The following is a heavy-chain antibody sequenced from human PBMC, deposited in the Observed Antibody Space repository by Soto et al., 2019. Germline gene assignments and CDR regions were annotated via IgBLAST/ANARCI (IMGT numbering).Heavy chain of an antibody. D-gene: IGHD3-10*01. V-gene: IGHV3-53*01. CDR3: GPHPGGGGY. CDR1: GFTVSNNY. J-gene: IGHJ4*02. Sequence: EVQLVESGGGLIQPGGSLRLSCAVSGFTVSNNYMSWVRQAPGKGLEGVSVIYSGGYTAYGDSVKGRFTISRDNSKNTLNRKTKSLRPDHTAVYPWGPHPGGGGYWGQGTLVTVSS. CDR2: IYSGGYT.